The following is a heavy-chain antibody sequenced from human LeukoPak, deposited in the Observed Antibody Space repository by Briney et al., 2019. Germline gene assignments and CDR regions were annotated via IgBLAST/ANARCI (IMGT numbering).Heavy chain of an antibody. CDR2: IYYSGST. CDR3: ARGWLEQLFDS. CDR1: GGSISSSSYY. D-gene: IGHD5-24*01. V-gene: IGHV4-39*07. Sequence: PSETLSLTCTVSGGSISSSSYYWGWIRQPPGKGLEWIGGIYYSGSTYYNPSLKSRVTISVDTSENEFSLNLNSVTAADTAVYYCARGWLEQLFDSWGQGTLVTVSS. J-gene: IGHJ4*02.